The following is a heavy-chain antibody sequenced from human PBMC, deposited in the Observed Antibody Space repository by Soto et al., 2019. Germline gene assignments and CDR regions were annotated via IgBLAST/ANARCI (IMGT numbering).Heavy chain of an antibody. CDR2: ISGSGFKK. V-gene: IGHV3-23*01. Sequence: GSLRLSCAASGXIFENFWMSWVRQAPGKGLEWISSISGSGFKKYYADSVKGLFTISIDNSNSTVYLELNNLSAEYTAVYHFATNQGVELVPLATVDWFDPWGQGSVATVS. J-gene: IGHJ5*02. D-gene: IGHD1-26*01. CDR3: ATNQGVELVPLATVDWFDP. CDR1: GXIFENFW.